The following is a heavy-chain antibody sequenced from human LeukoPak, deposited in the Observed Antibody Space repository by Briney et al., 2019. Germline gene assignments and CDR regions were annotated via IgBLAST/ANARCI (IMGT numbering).Heavy chain of an antibody. CDR3: ARSDGGVLYCGEDCYLDL. J-gene: IGHJ4*02. Sequence: TGGSLRLSCEASGFGVSSNYINWVRQAPGKGLEWVSVIYRGEKTYYADSVKGRFNISRDSSKNTVFLQMNSLRAEDTAIFYCARSDGGVLYCGEDCYLDLWGQGTLVTVSS. CDR1: GFGVSSNY. CDR2: IYRGEKT. D-gene: IGHD2-21*02. V-gene: IGHV3-66*01.